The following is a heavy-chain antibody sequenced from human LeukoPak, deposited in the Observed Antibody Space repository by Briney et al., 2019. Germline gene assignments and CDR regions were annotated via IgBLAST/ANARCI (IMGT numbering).Heavy chain of an antibody. CDR2: INGASGHA. J-gene: IGHJ2*01. Sequence: ASVKVSCKTSGYTFTSYAVHWVRQAPGQGLEWMGCINGASGHARYSERFQDRVTITRDTSTNTAYLDLRSLRSQDTAVYYCARGDWHWYFDLWGRGTLVTVSS. D-gene: IGHD3-9*01. V-gene: IGHV1-3*01. CDR3: ARGDWHWYFDL. CDR1: GYTFTSYA.